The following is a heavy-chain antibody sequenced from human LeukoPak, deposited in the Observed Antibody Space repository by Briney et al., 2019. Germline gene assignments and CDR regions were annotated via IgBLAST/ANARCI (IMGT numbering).Heavy chain of an antibody. V-gene: IGHV1-46*01. Sequence: GASVKVSCKASGYIFSNYVMIWVRQAPGQGLEWMGIINLSGGTTYYAQKFQGRVTMTNDMSTSTVYMELSSLRSEDTAVYYCARDFGYNWKANWFDPWGQGTLVTVS. D-gene: IGHD1-1*01. CDR1: GYIFSNYV. CDR3: ARDFGYNWKANWFDP. CDR2: INLSGGTT. J-gene: IGHJ5*02.